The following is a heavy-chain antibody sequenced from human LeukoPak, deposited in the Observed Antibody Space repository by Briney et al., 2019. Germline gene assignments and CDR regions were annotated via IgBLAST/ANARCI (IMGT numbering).Heavy chain of an antibody. CDR2: INRSGST. Sequence: PSETLSLTCAVYGGSFSGYYWSWIRQPPGKGLEWIGEINRSGSTNYNPSLKSRVTISVDTSKSQFSLKLTSVTAADTAVYYCARGPPKPYYDFWSGYPYYYYGMDVWGQGTTVTVSS. V-gene: IGHV4-34*01. CDR3: ARGPPKPYYDFWSGYPYYYYGMDV. J-gene: IGHJ6*02. D-gene: IGHD3-3*01. CDR1: GGSFSGYY.